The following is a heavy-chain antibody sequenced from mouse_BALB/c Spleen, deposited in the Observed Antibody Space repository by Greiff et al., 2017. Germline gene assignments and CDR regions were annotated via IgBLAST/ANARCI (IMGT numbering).Heavy chain of an antibody. CDR2: ISYSGST. Sequence: EVQLQESGPGLVKPSQSLSLTCTVTGYSITSDYAWNWIRQFPGNKLEWMGYISYSGSTSYNPSLKSRISITRDTSKNQFFLQLNSVTTEDTATYYCARGGLRHAWFAYWGQGTLVTVSA. CDR3: ARGGLRHAWFAY. J-gene: IGHJ3*01. CDR1: GYSITSDYA. D-gene: IGHD2-4*01. V-gene: IGHV3-2*02.